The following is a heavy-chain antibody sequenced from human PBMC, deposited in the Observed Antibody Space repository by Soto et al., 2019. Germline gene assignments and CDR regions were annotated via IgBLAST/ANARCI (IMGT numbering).Heavy chain of an antibody. CDR3: ATPRGGNYYYYYGMDV. V-gene: IGHV4-34*01. Sequence: SETLSLTGAVYGGSFSGYYCSWIRQPPWKGLEWIGEINHSGSTNYNPSLKSRVTISVDTSKNQFSLKLSSVTAADTAVYYCATPRGGNYYYYYGMDVLGQGTTVTVSS. J-gene: IGHJ6*02. CDR2: INHSGST. CDR1: GGSFSGYY. D-gene: IGHD3-10*01.